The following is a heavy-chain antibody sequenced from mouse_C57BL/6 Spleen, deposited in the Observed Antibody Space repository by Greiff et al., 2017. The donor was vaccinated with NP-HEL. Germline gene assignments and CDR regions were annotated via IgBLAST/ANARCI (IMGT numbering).Heavy chain of an antibody. CDR2: IWTGGGT. V-gene: IGHV2-9-1*01. J-gene: IGHJ3*01. CDR1: GFSLTSYA. D-gene: IGHD2-3*01. Sequence: VHLVESGPGLVAPSQSLSITCTVSGFSLTSYAISWVRQPPGKGLEWLGVIWTGGGTNYNSALKSRLSISKDNSKSQVFLKMNSLQTDDTARYYCAREGVYDGYRAWFAYWGQGTLVTVSA. CDR3: AREGVYDGYRAWFAY.